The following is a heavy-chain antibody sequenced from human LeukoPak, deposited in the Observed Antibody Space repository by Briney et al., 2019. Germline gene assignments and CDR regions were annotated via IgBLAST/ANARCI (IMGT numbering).Heavy chain of an antibody. V-gene: IGHV3-30*04. Sequence: GGSLRLSCAASGFNFSSYAMHWVRQAPGKGLEWVAAISYDGSNKYYGDSVKGRFTISRDNSKNTLYLQMNSLRAEDTAVYYCAKDLGGTQRLDYYFDYWGQGTLVTVSS. D-gene: IGHD1-14*01. CDR3: AKDLGGTQRLDYYFDY. J-gene: IGHJ4*02. CDR2: ISYDGSNK. CDR1: GFNFSSYA.